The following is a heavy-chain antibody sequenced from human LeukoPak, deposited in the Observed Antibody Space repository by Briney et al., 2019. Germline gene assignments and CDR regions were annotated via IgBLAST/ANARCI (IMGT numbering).Heavy chain of an antibody. V-gene: IGHV3-72*01. D-gene: IGHD4/OR15-4a*01. CDR2: TKYKAERYTT. J-gene: IGHJ4*02. Sequence: GGSLRLSCAASGFTFSSYSMNWVRQAPGKGLEWVGRTKYKAERYTTVYAASVKGRFTISRDESKNSLYLQMNSLTTDDTAVYYCATSQPNFPNIYWGQGTLVTVSS. CDR1: GFTFSSYS. CDR3: ATSQPNFPNIY.